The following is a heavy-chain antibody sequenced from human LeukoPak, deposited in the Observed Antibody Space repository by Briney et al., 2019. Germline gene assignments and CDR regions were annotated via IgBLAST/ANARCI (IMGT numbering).Heavy chain of an antibody. J-gene: IGHJ6*02. CDR2: IIPIFGTA. CDR1: GGTFSSYA. CDR3: ARDLPQFGSLLYSGYSSGYYGMDV. D-gene: IGHD5-12*01. Sequence: EASVKVSCKASGGTFSSYAISWVRQAPGQGLEWMGGIIPIFGTANYAQKLQGRVTVTTDTSTSTAYMELRSLRSDDTAVYYCARDLPQFGSLLYSGYSSGYYGMDVWGQGTTVTVSS. V-gene: IGHV1-69*05.